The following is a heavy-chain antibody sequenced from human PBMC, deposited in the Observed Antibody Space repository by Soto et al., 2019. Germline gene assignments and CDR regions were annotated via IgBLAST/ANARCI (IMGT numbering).Heavy chain of an antibody. V-gene: IGHV1-8*01. CDR3: ARGQEYLGAFDI. CDR2: MNPNSGNT. Sequence: ASVKVSCKASGYTFISYDINWVRQATGQGLEWMGWMNPNSGNTGYAQKFQGRVTMTRNTSISTAYMELSSLRSEDAAVYYCARGQEYLGAFDIWGQGTMVTVSS. CDR1: GYTFISYD. J-gene: IGHJ3*02.